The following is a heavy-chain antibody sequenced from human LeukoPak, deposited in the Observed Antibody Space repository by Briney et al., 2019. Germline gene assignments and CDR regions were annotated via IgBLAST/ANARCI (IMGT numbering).Heavy chain of an antibody. CDR3: TTDFGPYCSGGSCYYFDY. V-gene: IGHV3-15*01. CDR1: GFTFSNAW. J-gene: IGHJ4*02. Sequence: GGSLRLSCAASGFTFSNAWMSWVRQAPGKGLEWVGRIKSKTDGGTTDYAAPVKGRFTISRDDSKNTLYLQMNSLKTEGTAVYYCTTDFGPYCSGGSCYYFDYWGQGTLVTVSS. CDR2: IKSKTDGGTT. D-gene: IGHD2-15*01.